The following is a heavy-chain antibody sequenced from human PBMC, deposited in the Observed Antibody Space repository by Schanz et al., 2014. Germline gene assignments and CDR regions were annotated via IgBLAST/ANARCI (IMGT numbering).Heavy chain of an antibody. Sequence: EVQLVESGGGLVQPGGSLRLSCSASGFTFSIYAMHWVRQAPGKGLEYVSSISSKGDMTFYGNSVKGRFTISRDNSKNTHYLQLSSLSTEDTAVYFCARDNRYYLFDYWGQGALVTVSS. CDR1: GFTFSIYA. J-gene: IGHJ4*02. CDR3: ARDNRYYLFDY. D-gene: IGHD3-16*02. CDR2: ISSKGDMT. V-gene: IGHV3-64*01.